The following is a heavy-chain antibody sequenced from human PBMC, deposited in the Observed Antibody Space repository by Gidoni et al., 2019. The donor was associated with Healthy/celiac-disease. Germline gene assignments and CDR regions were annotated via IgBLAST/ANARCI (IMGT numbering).Heavy chain of an antibody. V-gene: IGHV3-74*01. D-gene: IGHD2-2*02. J-gene: IGHJ4*02. Sequence: EVQLVESGGGFVQPGGSLRLSCAASGFTFSSYWMHWVRQAPGKGLVWVSRINSDGSSTSYADSVKGRFTISRDNAKNTLYLQMNSLRAEDTAVYYCARDVGVVPAAICLTDWGQGTLVTVSS. CDR1: GFTFSSYW. CDR3: ARDVGVVPAAICLTD. CDR2: INSDGSST.